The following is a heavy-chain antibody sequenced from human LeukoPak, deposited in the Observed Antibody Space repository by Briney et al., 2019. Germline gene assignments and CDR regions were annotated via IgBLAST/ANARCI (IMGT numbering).Heavy chain of an antibody. CDR1: GGSISSYY. J-gene: IGHJ4*02. CDR3: ARWTWGNFDY. D-gene: IGHD3-16*01. V-gene: IGHV4-59*01. Sequence: SETLSLTCTVSGGSISSYYWSWIRQPPGKGLEWIGYIYYSGSTSCNPSLKSRVTISVDTSKNQFSLKLSSVTAADTAVYYCARWTWGNFDYWGQGTLVTVSS. CDR2: IYYSGST.